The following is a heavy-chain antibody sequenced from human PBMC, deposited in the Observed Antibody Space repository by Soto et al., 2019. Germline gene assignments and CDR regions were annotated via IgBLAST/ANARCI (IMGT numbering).Heavy chain of an antibody. CDR2: TIPIFGTA. J-gene: IGHJ6*02. D-gene: IGHD6-13*01. CDR1: GGTFSSYA. CDR3: ARAGRAAARPDGYYGMDV. Sequence: QVQLVQSGAEVKKPGSSVKVSCKASGGTFSSYAFSWVRRAPGQGLEGMGGTIPIFGTANYAQKFQGRGTITADESTSTAYMELSSLRSEDTAVYYCARAGRAAARPDGYYGMDVWGQGTTVTVSS. V-gene: IGHV1-69*12.